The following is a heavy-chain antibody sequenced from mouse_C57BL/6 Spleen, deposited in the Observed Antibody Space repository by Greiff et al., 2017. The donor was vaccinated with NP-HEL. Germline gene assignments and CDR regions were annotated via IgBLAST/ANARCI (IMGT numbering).Heavy chain of an antibody. Sequence: VQLQQSGAELVKPGASVKLSCTASGFNITDYYMPWVKQRPEQGLEWIGRIDPEDGETKYAPKFQGKAPITADTSSNTAYLQLSRLTSEDTAVYYCARALYYYGSSYWYFDVWGTGTTVTVSS. CDR3: ARALYYYGSSYWYFDV. V-gene: IGHV14-2*01. J-gene: IGHJ1*03. CDR1: GFNITDYY. CDR2: IDPEDGET. D-gene: IGHD1-1*01.